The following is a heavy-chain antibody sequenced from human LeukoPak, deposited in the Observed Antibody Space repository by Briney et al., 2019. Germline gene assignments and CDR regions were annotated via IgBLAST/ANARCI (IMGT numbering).Heavy chain of an antibody. J-gene: IGHJ4*02. CDR1: GFTFSNAW. Sequence: GGSLRLSCAASGFTFSNAWMSWVRQAPGKGLEWVAYIRSSGSPIYYADSVKGRFTISRDNAKNSLYLQMNSLRDEDTAVYYCVRDPDALDFWGQGTPVTVSS. V-gene: IGHV3-48*02. CDR2: IRSSGSPI. CDR3: VRDPDALDF.